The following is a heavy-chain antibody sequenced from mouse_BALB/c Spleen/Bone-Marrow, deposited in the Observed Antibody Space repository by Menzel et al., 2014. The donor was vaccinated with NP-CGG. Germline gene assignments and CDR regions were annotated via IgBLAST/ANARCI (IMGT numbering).Heavy chain of an antibody. CDR1: GFDFSRYG. CDR3: ARLNYYGNLFV. V-gene: IGHV4-1*02. D-gene: IGHD1-1*01. Sequence: EVMLVESGGGLVQPGGSLKLSGAASGFDFSRYGMSWVRRAPGKGLEWIGETNPDSSTINYTPSLKDKFIISRDNAKNTLYLQMSKVRSEDTALYYCARLNYYGNLFVWGAGTTVTVSS. J-gene: IGHJ1*01. CDR2: TNPDSSTI.